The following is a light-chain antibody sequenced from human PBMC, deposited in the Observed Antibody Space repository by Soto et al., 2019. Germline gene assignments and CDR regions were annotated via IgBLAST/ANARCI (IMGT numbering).Light chain of an antibody. Sequence: QSALTQPASVSGSPGQSITISCTGTSSDVGGYNYVSWYQQHPGKAPKLMIYEVSKRPSGVSNRFSGSKSGNTASLTISGLHAEDEADYYCSSYTSSSINYVFGTGTKLTVL. CDR2: EVS. CDR3: SSYTSSSINYV. V-gene: IGLV2-14*01. J-gene: IGLJ1*01. CDR1: SSDVGGYNY.